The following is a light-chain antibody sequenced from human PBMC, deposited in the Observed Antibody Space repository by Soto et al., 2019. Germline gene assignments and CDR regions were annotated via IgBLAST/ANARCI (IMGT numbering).Light chain of an antibody. CDR3: QQSYASPFT. CDR2: AAS. J-gene: IGKJ4*01. V-gene: IGKV1-39*01. Sequence: DIQMTQSPSSLSASVGDRVTITCRASQSINNHLNWYQQKPGKAPKLLIYAASDLQSGVPSRFSGSGSGTDIALTISSLQPEDFATYHCQQSYASPFTFGGGTKVDIK. CDR1: QSINNH.